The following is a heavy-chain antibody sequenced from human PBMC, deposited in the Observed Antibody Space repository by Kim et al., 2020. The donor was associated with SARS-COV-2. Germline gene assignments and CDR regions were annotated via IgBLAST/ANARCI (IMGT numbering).Heavy chain of an antibody. D-gene: IGHD3-3*01. V-gene: IGHV1-46*01. CDR3: ARVGGNDFWSGSDY. Sequence: QKFEGRVTMTRDTSTSTVYMELSSLRSEDTAVYYCARVGGNDFWSGSDYWGQGTLVTVSS. J-gene: IGHJ4*02.